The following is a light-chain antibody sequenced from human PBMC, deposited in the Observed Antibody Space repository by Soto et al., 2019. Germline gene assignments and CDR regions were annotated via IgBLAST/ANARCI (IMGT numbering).Light chain of an antibody. Sequence: QSALTQPRSVSGSPGQSVTISCTGTSSDVGGYNYVSWYQQHPGKAPKLMIYDVSKRPSGVPDRFSGSKSGNTASLTISGLQAEDEADYYCCSYAGMGVVFGGGTKLTVL. V-gene: IGLV2-11*01. CDR3: CSYAGMGVV. J-gene: IGLJ2*01. CDR1: SSDVGGYNY. CDR2: DVS.